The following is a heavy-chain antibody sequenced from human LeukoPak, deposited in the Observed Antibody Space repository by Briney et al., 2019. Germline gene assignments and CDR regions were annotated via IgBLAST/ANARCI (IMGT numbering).Heavy chain of an antibody. CDR1: GFTFSSYS. D-gene: IGHD5-24*01. Sequence: PGGSLRLSCAASGFTFSSYSMNRVRQAPGKGLEWVSSISSSSSYIYYADSVKGRFTISRDNAKNSLYLQMNSLRAEDTAVYYCARDPVVEMATISANWGQGTLVTVSS. V-gene: IGHV3-21*01. J-gene: IGHJ4*02. CDR3: ARDPVVEMATISAN. CDR2: ISSSSSYI.